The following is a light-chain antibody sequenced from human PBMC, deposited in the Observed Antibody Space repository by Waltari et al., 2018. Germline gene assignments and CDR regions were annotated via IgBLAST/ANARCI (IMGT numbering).Light chain of an antibody. J-gene: IGKJ1*01. CDR2: AAS. Sequence: AIRMTQSPSSLSASTGDRVTITCRASQGISSYLAWYQQKPGKAPKLLIYAASTLQNGVPERFSGSGSGTDFNLTISCLQSEDFATYYCQQYYSYPRTFGQ. CDR3: QQYYSYPRT. V-gene: IGKV1-8*01. CDR1: QGISSY.